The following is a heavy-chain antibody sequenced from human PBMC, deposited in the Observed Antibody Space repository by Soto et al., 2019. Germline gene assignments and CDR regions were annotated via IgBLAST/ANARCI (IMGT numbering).Heavy chain of an antibody. V-gene: IGHV4-59*08. CDR2: IYYSGST. CDR3: ARRVGVDTAMVPYYYYYMDV. J-gene: IGHJ6*03. CDR1: GGSISSYY. Sequence: PSETLSLTCTVSGGSISSYYWSWIRQPPGKGLEWIGYIYYSGSTNYNPSLKSRVTISVDTSKNQFSLKLSSVTAADTAVYYCARRVGVDTAMVPYYYYYMDVWGKGTTVTVSS. D-gene: IGHD5-18*01.